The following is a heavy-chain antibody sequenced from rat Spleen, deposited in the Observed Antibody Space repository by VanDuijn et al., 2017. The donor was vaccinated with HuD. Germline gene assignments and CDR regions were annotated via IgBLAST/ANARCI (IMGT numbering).Heavy chain of an antibody. J-gene: IGHJ2*01. Sequence: EVQLVESGGGLVQPGRSMKPSCAASGFTFSNYYMAWVRQAPTKGLEWVAYISTGGSIYYPDSVKGRFTVSRDNAKSTLYLQMDSLRSEDTATYYCTTEPGYNSYFAYWGQGVMVTVSS. D-gene: IGHD1-4*01. V-gene: IGHV5-27*01. CDR1: GFTFSNYY. CDR3: TTEPGYNSYFAY. CDR2: ISTGGSI.